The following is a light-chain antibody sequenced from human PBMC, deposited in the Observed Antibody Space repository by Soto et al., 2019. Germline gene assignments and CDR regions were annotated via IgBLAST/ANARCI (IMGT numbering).Light chain of an antibody. V-gene: IGKV1-39*01. CDR2: AAS. CDR3: QQSYSTPPT. Sequence: DIQMTQSPSSLSASVGDIVTITFRAIQGISYFLAWYQQKPGKAPKLLIYAASSLQRGVPSRFSGSGSATDFTLTISSLQPEDFATYYCQQSYSTPPTFGQGTKVDIK. J-gene: IGKJ1*01. CDR1: QGISYF.